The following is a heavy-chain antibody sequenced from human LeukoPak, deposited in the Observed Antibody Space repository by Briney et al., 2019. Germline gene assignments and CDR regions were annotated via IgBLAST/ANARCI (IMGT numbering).Heavy chain of an antibody. Sequence: SETLSLTCAVYGGSFSGYYWSWIRQPPGKGLEWIGYIYYSGSTNYNPSLKSRVTISVDTSKNQFSLKLSSVTAADTAVYYCAGRESSYSSGWYFDYWGQGTLVTVSS. CDR2: IYYSGST. V-gene: IGHV4-59*01. J-gene: IGHJ4*02. D-gene: IGHD6-19*01. CDR3: AGRESSYSSGWYFDY. CDR1: GGSFSGYY.